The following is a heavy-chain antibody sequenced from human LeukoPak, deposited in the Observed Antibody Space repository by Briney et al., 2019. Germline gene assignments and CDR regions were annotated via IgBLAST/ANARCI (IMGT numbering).Heavy chain of an antibody. Sequence: GGSLRLSCAASGFTVSSNYMSWVRQAPGKGLEWVSVIYSGGSTYYADSVKGRFTISRDNSKNTLYLQMNSLRAEDTAVYYCASWPVPKGDFDYWGQGTLVTVSS. CDR2: IYSGGST. D-gene: IGHD1-26*01. J-gene: IGHJ4*02. V-gene: IGHV3-66*01. CDR3: ASWPVPKGDFDY. CDR1: GFTVSSNY.